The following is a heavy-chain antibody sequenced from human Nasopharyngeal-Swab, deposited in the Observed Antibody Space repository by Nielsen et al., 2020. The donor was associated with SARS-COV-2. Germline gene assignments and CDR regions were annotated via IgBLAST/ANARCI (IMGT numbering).Heavy chain of an antibody. V-gene: IGHV3-23*01. D-gene: IGHD2-8*02. J-gene: IGHJ4*02. CDR2: LSGGGASE. Sequence: GGSLRLSCAASGFTFTSYAMTWVRQAPGKGLEWVSSLSGGGASEEYADSVKGRFTISRDYSKKMLYLQMNSLRAEDTAVYYCARDPDWYWYAIDSWGQGTLVTVSS. CDR3: ARDPDWYWYAIDS. CDR1: GFTFTSYA.